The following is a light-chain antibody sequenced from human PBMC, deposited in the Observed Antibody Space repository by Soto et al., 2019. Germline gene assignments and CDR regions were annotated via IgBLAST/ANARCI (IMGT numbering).Light chain of an antibody. J-gene: IGKJ2*01. CDR2: KAS. Sequence: DIQMTQSPSTLSASVGDRVTITCRASQSISSWLAWYQQKPGKAPKVLIYKASSLASGVPSRFSGSGSGTEFTLTISSLQPDDFATYYCQQYNSYSRTFGQGTKLEIK. V-gene: IGKV1-5*03. CDR3: QQYNSYSRT. CDR1: QSISSW.